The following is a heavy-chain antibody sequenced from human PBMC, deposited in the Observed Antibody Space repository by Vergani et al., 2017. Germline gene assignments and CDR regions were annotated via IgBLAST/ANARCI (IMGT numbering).Heavy chain of an antibody. V-gene: IGHV3-23*01. CDR3: AREESSNTSPFVVD. CDR1: GFTFSNSA. D-gene: IGHD2/OR15-2a*01. CDR2: ISGHGDRT. Sequence: EVHLLESGGGQVEAGGSLRLSCVASGFTFSNSAMSWVRQTSGKGLEWVSAISGHGDRTYYADSVKGRFTISRDNSKNTVYLQMNSLKAEDRATYYCAREESSNTSPFVVDWGQGTLV. J-gene: IGHJ4*02.